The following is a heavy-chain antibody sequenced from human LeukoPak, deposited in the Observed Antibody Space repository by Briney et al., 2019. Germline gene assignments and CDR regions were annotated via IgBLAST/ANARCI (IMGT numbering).Heavy chain of an antibody. D-gene: IGHD1-14*01. CDR1: GFKFDDYG. Sequence: GGSLRLSCTASGFKFDDYGMTWVRQAPGKGLEWVSSISGSGGNTYYADSVKGRFTISRDNSKNTLYLQMNSLRAEDTAVYYCAKPARTDAFDIWGQGTMITVSS. J-gene: IGHJ3*02. CDR3: AKPARTDAFDI. V-gene: IGHV3-23*01. CDR2: ISGSGGNT.